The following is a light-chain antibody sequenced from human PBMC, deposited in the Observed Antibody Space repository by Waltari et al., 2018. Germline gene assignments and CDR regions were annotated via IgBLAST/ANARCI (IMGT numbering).Light chain of an antibody. CDR3: QQYNSYST. Sequence: DSQMTQCPSTLSASVGDRVTITCRASQSISSWLAWDQQKPGKAPKLLIYKASSLESGVPSSFSGSGSETEFTLTISSLQPDDFATYYCQQYNSYSTFGQGTTVEIK. J-gene: IGKJ1*01. CDR1: QSISSW. CDR2: KAS. V-gene: IGKV1-5*03.